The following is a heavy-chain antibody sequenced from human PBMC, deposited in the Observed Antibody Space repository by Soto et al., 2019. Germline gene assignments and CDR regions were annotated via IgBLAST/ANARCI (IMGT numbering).Heavy chain of an antibody. J-gene: IGHJ6*02. D-gene: IGHD2-8*02. V-gene: IGHV1-2*02. CDR3: AREMELVGLASGHYYYGMDV. Sequence: ASVKSCKASGYTFTGYYMHWVRQAPGQGLEWMGWINPNSGGTNYAQKFQGRVTMTRDTSISTAYMELSRLRSDDTAVYYCAREMELVGLASGHYYYGMDVWGQGTTVTVSS. CDR2: INPNSGGT. CDR1: GYTFTGYY.